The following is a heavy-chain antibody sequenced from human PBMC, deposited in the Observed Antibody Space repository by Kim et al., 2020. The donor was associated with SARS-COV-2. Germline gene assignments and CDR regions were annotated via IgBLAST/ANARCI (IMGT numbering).Heavy chain of an antibody. CDR3: TNAFCGGSCSPTVAFDI. J-gene: IGHJ3*02. D-gene: IGHD2-21*02. V-gene: IGHV3-73*01. CDR1: GFSFSGSA. Sequence: GGSLRLSCAASGFSFSGSAIHWVRQASGKGLEWVGRIRSKTNNYATEYGASVKDRFTISRDDSQNMVYLQMNSLKTEDTAVYYCTNAFCGGSCSPTVAFDIWGQGTMVTVSS. CDR2: IRSKTNNYAT.